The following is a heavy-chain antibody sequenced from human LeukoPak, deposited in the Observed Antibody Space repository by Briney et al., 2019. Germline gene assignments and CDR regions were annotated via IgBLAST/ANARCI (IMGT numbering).Heavy chain of an antibody. V-gene: IGHV4-59*01. CDR2: IYYSGNT. J-gene: IGHJ6*03. D-gene: IGHD3-10*01. CDR1: GGCISKKY. CDR3: ARDWGVGRRPVHIDV. Sequence: SETLSLTCTVSGGCISKKYWSWIRDPPGDGREWRGDIYYSGNTNYNPPLKSRVSILVDTSKNQVSLKLSSVTAADTAVYFCARDWGVGRRPVHIDVWRKGPTVTVSS.